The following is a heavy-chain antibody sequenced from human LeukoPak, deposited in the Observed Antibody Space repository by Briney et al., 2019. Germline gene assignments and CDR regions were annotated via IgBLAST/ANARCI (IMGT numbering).Heavy chain of an antibody. V-gene: IGHV2-5*02. J-gene: IGHJ2*01. CDR1: GLSLSTSGVG. Sequence: SGPTLVNPTQTLTLTCTFSGLSLSTSGVGVGWIRQPPGKALEWLALIYWDDDKRYSPSLKSRLTITKDTSKNRVVLKMTNMDPVDTATYYCAHSTYSSGIAAAGPRYFDLWGRGTLVTVS. D-gene: IGHD6-13*01. CDR3: AHSTYSSGIAAAGPRYFDL. CDR2: IYWDDDK.